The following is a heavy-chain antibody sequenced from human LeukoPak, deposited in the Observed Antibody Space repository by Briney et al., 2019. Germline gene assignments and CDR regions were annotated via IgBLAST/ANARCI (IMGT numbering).Heavy chain of an antibody. CDR3: ARGPITIFGVVSRRNWFDP. V-gene: IGHV1-8*01. D-gene: IGHD3-3*01. CDR2: MNPNSGNT. CDR1: GYTFTSYD. Sequence: ASVKVSCKASGYTFTSYDINWVRQATGQGLEWMGWMNPNSGNTGYAQKFQGRVTMTRNTSISTAYMELSSLRPDDTAVYYCARGPITIFGVVSRRNWFDPWGQGTLVTVSS. J-gene: IGHJ5*02.